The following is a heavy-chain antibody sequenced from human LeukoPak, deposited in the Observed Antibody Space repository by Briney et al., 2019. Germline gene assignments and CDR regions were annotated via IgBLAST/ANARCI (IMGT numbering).Heavy chain of an antibody. V-gene: IGHV1-69*04. CDR2: IIPILGIA. D-gene: IGHD5-12*01. J-gene: IGHJ4*02. CDR3: ARVTRSYSGYDHHDY. Sequence: ASVKVSCKASGGTFSSYAISWVRQAPGQGLEWMGRIIPILGIANYAQKFQGRVTITADKSTSTAYMELSSLRSEDTAVYYCARVTRSYSGYDHHDYWGQGTLVTVSS. CDR1: GGTFSSYA.